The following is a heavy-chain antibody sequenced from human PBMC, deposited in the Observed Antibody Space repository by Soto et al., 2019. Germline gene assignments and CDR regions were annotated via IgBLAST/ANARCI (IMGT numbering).Heavy chain of an antibody. V-gene: IGHV3-53*01. CDR2: IYRDGTT. Sequence: DVQLVESGGGLIQPGKSLRLSCAASGFNVGSNVMAWVRQAPGKGLEWVSHIYRDGTTYYADFGQGRFTISRDRSKNTLDIQMHSLRGDDTAFYYCARATPQSPHYDYWGQGTLVTVSS. CDR3: ARATPQSPHYDY. CDR1: GFNVGSNV. J-gene: IGHJ4*02. D-gene: IGHD4-4*01.